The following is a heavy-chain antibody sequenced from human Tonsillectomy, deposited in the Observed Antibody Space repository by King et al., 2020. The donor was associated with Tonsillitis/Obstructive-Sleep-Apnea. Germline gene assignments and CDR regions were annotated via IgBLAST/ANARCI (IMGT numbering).Heavy chain of an antibody. CDR2: LWYEGSHQ. CDR1: GFTFSSYG. J-gene: IGHJ6*03. V-gene: IGHV3-33*01. Sequence: VQLVESGGGVVQPGRSLRLSCAASGFTFSSYGMHWVRQAPGKGLEWVAVLWYEGSHQYYADSVKGRFTISRDNSKNTLYLQMNSLRAEDTAVYYCARGGDQAVYYMDVWGKGTTVTVSS. CDR3: ARGGDQAVYYMDV. D-gene: IGHD3-10*01.